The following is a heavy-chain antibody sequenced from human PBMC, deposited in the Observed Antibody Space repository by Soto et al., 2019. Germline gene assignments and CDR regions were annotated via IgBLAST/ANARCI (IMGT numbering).Heavy chain of an antibody. D-gene: IGHD3-22*01. CDR3: ARHLGYDSSGSITSAPH. CDR2: ISSSSSYI. CDR1: GFTFSSYS. J-gene: IGHJ4*02. Sequence: LRLSCAASGFTFSSYSMNWVRQAPGKGLEWVSSISSSSSYIYYADSVKGRFTISRDNAKNSLYLQMNSLRAEDTAVYYCARHLGYDSSGSITSAPHWGQGTLVTVSS. V-gene: IGHV3-21*01.